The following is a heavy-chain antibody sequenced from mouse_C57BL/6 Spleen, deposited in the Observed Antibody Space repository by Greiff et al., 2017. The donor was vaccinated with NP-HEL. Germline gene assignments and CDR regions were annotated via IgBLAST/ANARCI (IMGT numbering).Heavy chain of an antibody. V-gene: IGHV1-80*01. D-gene: IGHD1-1*01. Sequence: QVQLQQSGAELVKPGASVKISCKASGYAFSSYWMNWVKQRPGKGLEWIGQIYPGDGDTNYNGKFKGKATLTADKSSSTAYMQLSSLTSEDSAVYFCARDYGSSYLAWFAYWGQGTLVTVSA. J-gene: IGHJ3*01. CDR1: GYAFSSYW. CDR2: IYPGDGDT. CDR3: ARDYGSSYLAWFAY.